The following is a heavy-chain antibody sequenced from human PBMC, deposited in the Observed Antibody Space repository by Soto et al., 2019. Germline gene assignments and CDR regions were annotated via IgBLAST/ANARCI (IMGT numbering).Heavy chain of an antibody. D-gene: IGHD4-17*01. CDR3: AKFPMTTVSRPSWFDP. CDR1: GFTFSSYA. V-gene: IGHV3-23*01. Sequence: GGSLRLSCAASGFTFSSYAMSWVRQAPGKGLEWVSAISGSGGSTYYADSVKGRFTISRDNSKNTLNLQMNSLRAEDTAVYYCAKFPMTTVSRPSWFDPWGQGTLVTVSS. CDR2: ISGSGGST. J-gene: IGHJ5*02.